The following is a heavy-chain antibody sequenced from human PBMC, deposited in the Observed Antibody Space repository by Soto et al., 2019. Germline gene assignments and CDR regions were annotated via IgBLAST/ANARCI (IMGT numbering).Heavy chain of an antibody. CDR3: ARRVYYYGSGSDFPADAFDI. V-gene: IGHV1-8*01. CDR1: GDTFTSYY. CDR2: MNPNSGNT. D-gene: IGHD3-10*01. J-gene: IGHJ3*02. Sequence: ASVKVSCKASGDTFTSYYINWVRQATGQGLEWMGWMNPNSGNTGYAQKFQGRVTMTRNTSISTAYMELSSLRSEDTAVYYCARRVYYYGSGSDFPADAFDIWGQGTMVTV.